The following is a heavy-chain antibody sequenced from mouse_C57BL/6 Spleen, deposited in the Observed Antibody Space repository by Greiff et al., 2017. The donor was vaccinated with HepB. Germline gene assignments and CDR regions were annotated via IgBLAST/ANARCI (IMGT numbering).Heavy chain of an antibody. D-gene: IGHD2-1*01. CDR2: INPNNGGT. CDR1: GYTFTDYY. CDR3: ARAYGNYEGYFDV. J-gene: IGHJ1*03. Sequence: EVQLQQSGPELVKPGASVKISCKASGYTFTDYYMNWVKQSHGKSLEWIGDINPNNGGTSYNQKFKGKATLTVDKSSSTAYMELRSLTSEDSAVYYCARAYGNYEGYFDVWGTGTTDTVSS. V-gene: IGHV1-26*01.